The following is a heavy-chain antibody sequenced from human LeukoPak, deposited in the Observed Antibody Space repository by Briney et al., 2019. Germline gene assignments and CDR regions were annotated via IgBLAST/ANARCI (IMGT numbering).Heavy chain of an antibody. V-gene: IGHV3-48*03. D-gene: IGHD6-19*01. CDR1: GFTISSYQ. CDR3: ARIYSSGRGNDALDI. Sequence: HSGGSLRLSCAASGFTISSYQMTWVRQAPGKGLQWVSYITSTGTTIHYADSVKGRFTISRDNANNSLFLQMNSLRAEDTAVYYCARIYSSGRGNDALDIWGQGTMVSVSS. J-gene: IGHJ3*02. CDR2: ITSTGTTI.